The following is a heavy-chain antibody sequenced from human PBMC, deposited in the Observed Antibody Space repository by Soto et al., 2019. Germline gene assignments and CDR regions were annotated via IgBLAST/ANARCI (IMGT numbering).Heavy chain of an antibody. CDR2: INPDGSAK. D-gene: IGHD1-26*01. CDR1: GFTFSTYW. V-gene: IGHV3-7*03. CDR3: ARDPGWGAFDS. Sequence: EAQLVESGGGLVQPGGSLRLSCSASGFTFSTYWMNWVRQAPGVGLEEVAMINPDGSAKFYVDSVKGRFTISRDNAKNSLFLQMNGLRAEDTAIYYCARDPGWGAFDSWGQGTLVTVSS. J-gene: IGHJ4*02.